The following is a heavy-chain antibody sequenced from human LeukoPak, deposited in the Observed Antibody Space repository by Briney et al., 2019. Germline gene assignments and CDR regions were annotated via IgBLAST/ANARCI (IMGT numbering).Heavy chain of an antibody. J-gene: IGHJ4*02. Sequence: ASVKVSCKVSGYTLTEFSIHWVRRVPGKGLEWMGGFDPEDGETIYAQKFQGRVTMTEDTSSDTAYMELSSLRSDDTAVYFCTAITAAGQRGSSFDYWGQGTPVTVSS. CDR1: GYTLTEFS. CDR2: FDPEDGET. CDR3: TAITAAGQRGSSFDY. V-gene: IGHV1-24*01. D-gene: IGHD6-13*01.